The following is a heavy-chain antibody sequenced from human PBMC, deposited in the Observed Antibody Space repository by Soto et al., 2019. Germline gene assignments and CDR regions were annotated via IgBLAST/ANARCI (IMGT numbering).Heavy chain of an antibody. CDR2: INPNSGGT. J-gene: IGHJ4*02. Sequence: GASVKVSCKASGYTFTGYYMHWVRQAPGQGLEWMGWINPNSGGTNYAQKFQGWVTMTRDTSISTAYMELSRLRSDDTAVYYCARAPGTLVDFWSGYHDYWGQGTLVTVSS. D-gene: IGHD3-3*01. CDR3: ARAPGTLVDFWSGYHDY. CDR1: GYTFTGYY. V-gene: IGHV1-2*04.